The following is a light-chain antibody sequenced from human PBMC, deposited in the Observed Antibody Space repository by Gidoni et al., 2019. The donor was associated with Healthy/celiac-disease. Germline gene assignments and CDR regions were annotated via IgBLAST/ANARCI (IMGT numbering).Light chain of an antibody. CDR2: AAS. J-gene: IGKJ3*01. V-gene: IGKV1-39*01. CDR3: QQSYSTPVT. CDR1: QSISSY. Sequence: DIQMTQSPSSLSASVGDRVTITCRESQSISSYLNWYQQKPGKAPKLLIYAASSLQSGVPSRFSCSGSGTDFTLTISSLHPEDFATYYCQQSYSTPVTFGPGTKVDIK.